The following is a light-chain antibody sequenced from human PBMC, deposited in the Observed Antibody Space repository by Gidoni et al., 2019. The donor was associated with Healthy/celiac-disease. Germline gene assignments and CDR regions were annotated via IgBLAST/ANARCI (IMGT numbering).Light chain of an antibody. CDR2: KAS. V-gene: IGKV1-5*03. J-gene: IGKJ1*01. CDR3: QQYNSYSGA. Sequence: DIQMTQSPSTLSASVGARVTITCRASQSISSWLAWYQQKPGKAPKLLIYKASSLESGVPSRFSGSGSGTGFTLTISSLQPDDFATYYCQQYNSYSGAFGQGTKVEIK. CDR1: QSISSW.